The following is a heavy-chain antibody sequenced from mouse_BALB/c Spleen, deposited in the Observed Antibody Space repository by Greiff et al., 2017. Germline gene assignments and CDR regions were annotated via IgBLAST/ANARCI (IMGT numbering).Heavy chain of an antibody. CDR2: IDPENGNT. Sequence: EVMLVESGAELVRPGALVKLSCKASGFNIKDYYMHWVKQRPEQGLEWIGWIDPENGNTIYDPKFQGKASITADTSSNTAYLQLSSLTSEDTAVYYCARSGNYVYYAMDYWGQGTSVTVSS. CDR1: GFNIKDYY. D-gene: IGHD2-1*01. V-gene: IGHV14-1*02. J-gene: IGHJ4*01. CDR3: ARSGNYVYYAMDY.